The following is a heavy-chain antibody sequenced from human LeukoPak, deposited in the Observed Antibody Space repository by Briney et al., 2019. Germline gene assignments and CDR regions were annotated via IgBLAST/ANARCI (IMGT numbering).Heavy chain of an antibody. CDR1: GFTFSSYA. Sequence: GGSRRLSCAASGFTFSSYAMSWVRQAPGKGLEWVSGISGSGGSTYYADAVKGRFTISRDNSKNTLYLQMNSLRAEDTAVYYCAKEMAATYYYGMDVWGQGTTVTVSS. CDR3: AKEMAATYYYGMDV. D-gene: IGHD1-26*01. V-gene: IGHV3-23*01. CDR2: ISGSGGST. J-gene: IGHJ6*02.